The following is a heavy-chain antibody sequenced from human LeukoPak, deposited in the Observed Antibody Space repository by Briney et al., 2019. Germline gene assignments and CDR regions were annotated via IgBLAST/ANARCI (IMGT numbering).Heavy chain of an antibody. J-gene: IGHJ4*02. CDR3: AREGYDILTGYLRGGFDY. D-gene: IGHD3-9*01. CDR2: ISSSGSTI. Sequence: GGSLRLSCAASGFTFSSYEMNWVRQAPGKGLEWVSYISSSGSTIYYADSVKGRFTISRDDAKNSLYLQMNSLRAEDTAVYYCAREGYDILTGYLRGGFDYWGQGTLVTVPS. V-gene: IGHV3-48*03. CDR1: GFTFSSYE.